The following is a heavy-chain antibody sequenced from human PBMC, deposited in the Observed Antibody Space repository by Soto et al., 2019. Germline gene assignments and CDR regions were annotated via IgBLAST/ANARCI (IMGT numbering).Heavy chain of an antibody. Sequence: QVQLLQSGAEVKEPGASVRVSCKASGYTFNNYAVSWVRQAPGQGLEWMGWYNPVIAYGQSAKKFQGRVSMTTDTSTNTAYMELKSLRSDDTAVYYCARNSSDVYGWLDPWGQGTLVTVSS. CDR3: ARNSSDVYGWLDP. V-gene: IGHV1-18*04. CDR1: GYTFNNYA. CDR2: YNPVIAYG. D-gene: IGHD3-22*01. J-gene: IGHJ5*02.